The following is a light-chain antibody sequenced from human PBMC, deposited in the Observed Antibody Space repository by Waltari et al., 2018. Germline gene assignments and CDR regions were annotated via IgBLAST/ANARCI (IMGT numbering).Light chain of an antibody. Sequence: IQLTQSPSSLSASVGDSVTMSCRGSQSISTYLHWYKQQPGKTPQLVIFEASAFPDGAPSRLSGRGSGTRFVLSIASLRPEDIGTYYCQQSFRNVEVTFGGGTRV. V-gene: IGKV1-39*01. CDR3: QQSFRNVEVT. CDR2: EAS. J-gene: IGKJ4*02. CDR1: QSISTY.